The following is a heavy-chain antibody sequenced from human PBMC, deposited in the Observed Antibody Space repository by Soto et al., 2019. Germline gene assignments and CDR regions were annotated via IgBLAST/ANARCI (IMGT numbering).Heavy chain of an antibody. CDR1: GYSFTSYW. Sequence: GESLKISCKGSGYSFTSYWISWVRQMPGKGLEWMGRIDPSDSYTNYRPSFQGHVTISADKSNSTAYLQWSSLKASDTAIYYCANQASLGVAAHWYYPWGQGTLGTAPQ. D-gene: IGHD3-3*01. CDR2: IDPSDSYT. V-gene: IGHV5-10-1*01. CDR3: ANQASLGVAAHWYYP. J-gene: IGHJ5*02.